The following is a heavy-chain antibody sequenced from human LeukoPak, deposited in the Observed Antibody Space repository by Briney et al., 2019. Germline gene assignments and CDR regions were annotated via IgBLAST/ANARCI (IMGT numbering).Heavy chain of an antibody. CDR3: AKAPSHFSNEYFQH. Sequence: GGSLRLSCAASGFTFRTFGMNWVRQAPGKGLEWVSSIGSRNIYIYYADSVKGRFTISRDNSKNTLYLQMNSLRAEDTAVYYCAKAPSHFSNEYFQHWGQGTLVTVSS. CDR1: GFTFRTFG. CDR2: IGSRNIYI. V-gene: IGHV3-21*04. J-gene: IGHJ1*01. D-gene: IGHD2/OR15-2a*01.